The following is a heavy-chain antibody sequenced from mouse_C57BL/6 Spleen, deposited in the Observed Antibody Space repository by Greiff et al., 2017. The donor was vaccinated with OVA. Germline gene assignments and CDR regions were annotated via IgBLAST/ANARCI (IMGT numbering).Heavy chain of an antibody. V-gene: IGHV1-53*01. CDR3: AREGEIYGNYRAMDY. CDR2: INPSNGGT. Sequence: QVQLQQPGTELVKPGASVKLSCKASGYTFTSYWMHWVKQRPGQGLEWIGNINPSNGGTNYNEKFKSKATLTVDKSSSTAYMQLSSLTSEDSAVYYCAREGEIYGNYRAMDYWGQGTSVTVSS. CDR1: GYTFTSYW. J-gene: IGHJ4*01. D-gene: IGHD2-1*01.